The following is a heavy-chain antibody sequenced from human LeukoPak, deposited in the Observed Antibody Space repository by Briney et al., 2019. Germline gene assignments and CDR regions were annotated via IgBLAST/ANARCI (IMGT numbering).Heavy chain of an antibody. Sequence: GRSMTLACAASAFTSSSDAMSWDRQAQGKGLEWVSFITGSVAGTYYADSVKCRFTITIDNSENTLYLQMNSLRAEDTDVYYCGKDRPNYYDSSGHYYRRNGDYWGQGTQVTVSS. CDR1: AFTSSSDA. V-gene: IGHV3-23*01. CDR3: GKDRPNYYDSSGHYYRRNGDY. D-gene: IGHD3-22*01. J-gene: IGHJ4*02. CDR2: ITGSVAGT.